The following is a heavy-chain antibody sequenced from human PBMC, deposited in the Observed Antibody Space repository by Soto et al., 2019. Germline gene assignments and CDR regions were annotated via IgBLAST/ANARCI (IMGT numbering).Heavy chain of an antibody. CDR3: AKDRGYGDYNWFDP. Sequence: PGGSLRLSCAASGFTFSSYGMHWVRQAPGKGLEWVAVISYDGSNKYYADSVKGRFTISRDNSKNTLYLQMNSLRAEDTAVYYCAKDRGYGDYNWFDPWGQGTLDTVSS. D-gene: IGHD4-17*01. J-gene: IGHJ5*02. V-gene: IGHV3-30*18. CDR1: GFTFSSYG. CDR2: ISYDGSNK.